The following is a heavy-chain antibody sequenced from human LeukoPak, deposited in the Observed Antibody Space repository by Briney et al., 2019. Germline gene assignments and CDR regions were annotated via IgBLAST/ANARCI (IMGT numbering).Heavy chain of an antibody. Sequence: SETLSLTCTVSGGSISSYYCSWIRQPPGKGLEWIVYIYYSGSTNYNPSLKSRVTISVDTSKNQFSLKLSSVTAADTAVYYCARRGGPRYCSGGSCYRDAFDIWGQGILVTVSS. CDR2: IYYSGST. CDR1: GGSISSYY. D-gene: IGHD2-15*01. CDR3: ARRGGPRYCSGGSCYRDAFDI. J-gene: IGHJ3*02. V-gene: IGHV4-59*01.